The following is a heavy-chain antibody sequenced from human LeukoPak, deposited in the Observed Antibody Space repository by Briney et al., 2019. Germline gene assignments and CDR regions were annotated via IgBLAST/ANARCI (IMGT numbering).Heavy chain of an antibody. CDR2: IIPILGIA. V-gene: IGHV1-69*04. CDR3: ARDPVPAATLGYYYYYGMDV. Sequence: SVKVSCKASGGTFSSYAISWVRQAPGQGLEWMGSIIPILGIANYAQKFQGRVTITADKSTSTAYMELSSLRSEDTAVYYCARDPVPAATLGYYYYYGMDVWGQGTTVTVSS. D-gene: IGHD2-2*01. J-gene: IGHJ6*02. CDR1: GGTFSSYA.